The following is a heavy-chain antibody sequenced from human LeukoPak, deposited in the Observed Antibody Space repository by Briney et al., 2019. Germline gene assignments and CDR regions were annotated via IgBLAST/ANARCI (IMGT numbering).Heavy chain of an antibody. CDR3: ARGLPGYSSSWYVNY. J-gene: IGHJ4*02. V-gene: IGHV4-34*01. D-gene: IGHD6-13*01. Sequence: SVNLSLTCAVYGGSFSGYYWSWIPQPPGKGLEWIGEINHSGSTNYNPSLKSRVTISVDTSKNQFSLKLSSVTAADTAVYYCARGLPGYSSSWYVNYWGQGTLVTVSS. CDR2: INHSGST. CDR1: GGSFSGYY.